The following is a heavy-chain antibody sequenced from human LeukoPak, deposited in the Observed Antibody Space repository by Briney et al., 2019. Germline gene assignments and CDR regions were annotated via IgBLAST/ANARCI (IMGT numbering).Heavy chain of an antibody. J-gene: IGHJ4*02. CDR2: IYHSGST. V-gene: IGHV4-61*01. CDR3: ARDGDY. Sequence: LETLSLTCTVSGGSFSSGSDYWSWIRQPPGKGLEWIGYIYHSGSTNYNPSLKSRVTISVDTSKNQLSLKLSSVTAADTAVYYCARDGDYWGQGTLVTVSS. CDR1: GGSFSSGSDY.